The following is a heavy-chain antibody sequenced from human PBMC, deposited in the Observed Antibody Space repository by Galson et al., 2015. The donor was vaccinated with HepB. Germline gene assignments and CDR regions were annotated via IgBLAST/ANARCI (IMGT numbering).Heavy chain of an antibody. CDR1: GFTFSSYS. V-gene: IGHV3-48*01. CDR3: ARAYFDY. J-gene: IGHJ4*02. CDR2: ISSSSSTI. Sequence: SLRLACAASGFTFSSYSMNWVRQAPGKGLEWVSYISSSSSTIYYADSVKGRFTVSRDNSKNTLYLQMNSLRAEDTAIYYCARAYFDYWGQGTLVTVSS.